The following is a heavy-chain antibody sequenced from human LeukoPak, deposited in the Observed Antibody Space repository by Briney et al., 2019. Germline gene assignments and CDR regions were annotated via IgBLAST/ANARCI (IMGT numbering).Heavy chain of an antibody. CDR1: GFTFSSYA. V-gene: IGHV3-23*01. D-gene: IGHD3-3*01. CDR3: ARGGTHITIFGVVMEYNWFDP. CDR2: ISGSGGST. J-gene: IGHJ5*02. Sequence: GGSLRLSCAASGFTFSSYAMSWVRQAPGKGLEWVSAISGSGGSTYYADSVKGRFTISRDNSKNTLYLQMNSLRAEDTAVYYCARGGTHITIFGVVMEYNWFDPWGQGTLVTVSS.